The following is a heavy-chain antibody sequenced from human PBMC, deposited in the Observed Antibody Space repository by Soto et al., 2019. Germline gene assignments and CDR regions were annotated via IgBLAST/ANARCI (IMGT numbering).Heavy chain of an antibody. D-gene: IGHD2-2*01. J-gene: IGHJ5*02. CDR3: ARGGAYCSSTSCYAGFRT. Sequence: QVQLVQSGAEVKKPGSSVKVSCKASGGTFSSYAISWVRQAPGQGLEWMGGIIPIFGTANYAQKFQGRVTITADESTSTAYMELSSLRSEDTAVYYCARGGAYCSSTSCYAGFRTWGQGTLVTVSS. CDR2: IIPIFGTA. CDR1: GGTFSSYA. V-gene: IGHV1-69*01.